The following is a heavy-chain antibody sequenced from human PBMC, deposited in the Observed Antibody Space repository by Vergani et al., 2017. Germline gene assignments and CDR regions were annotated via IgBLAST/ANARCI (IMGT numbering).Heavy chain of an antibody. J-gene: IGHJ6*02. CDR3: ARDRDGDYSSYGMDV. Sequence: EVQLVESGGGLVKPGGSLRLSCAVSGFTFSSFSMNWVRQAPGKGLEWVSSISSSSSYISYADSVKGRFTISRDNAKNSLYLQMNSLSAEDTAVYYCARDRDGDYSSYGMDVWGQGTTVTVSS. V-gene: IGHV3-21*01. D-gene: IGHD4-17*01. CDR2: ISSSSSYI. CDR1: GFTFSSFS.